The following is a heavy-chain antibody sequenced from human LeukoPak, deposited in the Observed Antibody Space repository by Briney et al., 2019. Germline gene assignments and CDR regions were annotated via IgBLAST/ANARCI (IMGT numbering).Heavy chain of an antibody. V-gene: IGHV4-59*08. CDR3: ARHRGDGYNPGAFDI. Sequence: PSETLSLTCTVSGGSISSYYWSWIRQPPGKGLEWIGYIYYSGSTNYNPSLKSRVTISVDTSKNQFSLKLSSVTAADTAVYYCARHRGDGYNPGAFDIWGQGTMVAVSS. D-gene: IGHD5-24*01. CDR2: IYYSGST. CDR1: GGSISSYY. J-gene: IGHJ3*02.